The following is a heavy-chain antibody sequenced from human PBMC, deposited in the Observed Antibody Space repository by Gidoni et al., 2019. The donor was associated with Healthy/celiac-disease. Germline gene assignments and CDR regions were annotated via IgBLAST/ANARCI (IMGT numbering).Heavy chain of an antibody. CDR1: GFTFSSYA. Sequence: EVQLLESGGGLVQPGGSLRLSCSASGFTFSSYAMSWVRQAPGKGLEWVSAISGSGGSTYYAESVKGRFTISRDNSKNTLYLQMNSLRAEDTAVYYCAKAPLSEWLVPFQWFDPWGQGTLVTVSS. V-gene: IGHV3-23*01. J-gene: IGHJ5*02. CDR2: ISGSGGST. D-gene: IGHD6-19*01. CDR3: AKAPLSEWLVPFQWFDP.